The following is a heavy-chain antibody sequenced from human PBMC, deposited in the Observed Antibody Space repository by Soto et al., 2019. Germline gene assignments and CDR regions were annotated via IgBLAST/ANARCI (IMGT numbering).Heavy chain of an antibody. CDR3: ARGIQEIPGIAAADHYYYYGMDV. CDR1: GYTFTSYD. CDR2: MNPNSGNT. Sequence: QVQLVQSGAEVKKPGASVKVSCKASGYTFTSYDINWVRQATGQGLEWMGWMNPNSGNTGYAQKFEGRVTMTRNTSINTAYMEPRSLRSEDTAVYYCARGIQEIPGIAAADHYYYYGMDVWGQGTTVTVSS. V-gene: IGHV1-8*01. D-gene: IGHD6-13*01. J-gene: IGHJ6*02.